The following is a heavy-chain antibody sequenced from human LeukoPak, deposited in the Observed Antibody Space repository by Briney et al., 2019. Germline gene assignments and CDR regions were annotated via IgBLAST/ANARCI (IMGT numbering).Heavy chain of an antibody. CDR3: ATGVHGIAAAGDYYFDY. D-gene: IGHD6-13*01. J-gene: IGHJ4*02. V-gene: IGHV4-59*01. Sequence: SETLSLTCTVSGGSISSYYWSWIRQPPGKGLKWIGYMYYRGNTNYDPSLKSRVTISIDTPNNQFSLKLSSATAADTAVYYCATGVHGIAAAGDYYFDYWGQGTLVTVSS. CDR2: MYYRGNT. CDR1: GGSISSYY.